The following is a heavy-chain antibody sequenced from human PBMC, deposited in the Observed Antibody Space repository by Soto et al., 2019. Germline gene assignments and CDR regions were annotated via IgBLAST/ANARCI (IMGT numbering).Heavy chain of an antibody. Sequence: RWSLRLSCSASGFTFSSYSMNWVRQAPGKGLEWVSSISSSSSYIYYADSVKGRFTISRDNAKNSLYLQMNSLRAEDTAVYYCAREKGAVAGTGAFDIWGQGTMVTVSS. V-gene: IGHV3-21*01. CDR2: ISSSSSYI. J-gene: IGHJ3*02. CDR1: GFTFSSYS. CDR3: AREKGAVAGTGAFDI. D-gene: IGHD6-19*01.